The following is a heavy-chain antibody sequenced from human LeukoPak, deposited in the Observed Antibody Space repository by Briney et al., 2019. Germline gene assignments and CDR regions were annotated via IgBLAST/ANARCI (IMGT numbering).Heavy chain of an antibody. CDR3: AGISNSSGYYSGGFDP. CDR2: IIPIFGTA. CDR1: GGTFSSYA. V-gene: IGHV1-69*06. J-gene: IGHJ5*02. Sequence: ASVKVSCKASGGTFSSYAISWVRQAPGQGLEWMGGIIPIFGTANYAQKFQGRVTMTEDTSTDTAYMELSSLRSEDTAVYYCAGISNSSGYYSGGFDPWGQGTLVTVSS. D-gene: IGHD3-22*01.